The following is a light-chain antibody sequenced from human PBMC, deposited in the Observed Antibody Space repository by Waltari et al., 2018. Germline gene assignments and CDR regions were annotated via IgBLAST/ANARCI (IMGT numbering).Light chain of an antibody. CDR3: CSYAGSSTPYV. V-gene: IGLV2-23*01. CDR1: SSDVGSYNR. CDR2: EGS. Sequence: QSALTQPASVSGSPGQSITISCTGTSSDVGSYNRVSWYQQHPGTAPKLMIYEGSKRPSGVSNRFSGSKSGNTASLTISGLQAEDEADYYCCSYAGSSTPYVFGTGTKVTVL. J-gene: IGLJ1*01.